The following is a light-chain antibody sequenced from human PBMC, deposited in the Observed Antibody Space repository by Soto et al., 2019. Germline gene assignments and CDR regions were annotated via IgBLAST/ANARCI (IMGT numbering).Light chain of an antibody. J-gene: IGLJ1*01. CDR1: SSNIGGNS. V-gene: IGLV1-51*01. Sequence: QSVLTQPPSVSAAPGQKVTISCSGSSSNIGGNSVSWYQQLPGTAPKLLIYDDDKRPSGIPDRFSGSKSGTSATLTISGLQAEDEADYYCCSYAGSSTLVFGTGTKVTVL. CDR3: CSYAGSSTLV. CDR2: DDD.